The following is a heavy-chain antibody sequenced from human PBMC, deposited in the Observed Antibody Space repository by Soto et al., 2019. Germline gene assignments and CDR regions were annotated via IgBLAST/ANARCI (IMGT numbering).Heavy chain of an antibody. CDR1: GDSISSYY. Sequence: SETLSLTCTVSGDSISSYYWSWIRQPPGKGLEWIGYIYYSGNTNYNPSLKSRVTMSVDTSKNQFSLKLRSVTAADTAVYYCARSFSSNWDRWFDPWGQGILVTVAS. CDR3: ARSFSSNWDRWFDP. V-gene: IGHV4-59*08. CDR2: IYYSGNT. D-gene: IGHD6-13*01. J-gene: IGHJ5*02.